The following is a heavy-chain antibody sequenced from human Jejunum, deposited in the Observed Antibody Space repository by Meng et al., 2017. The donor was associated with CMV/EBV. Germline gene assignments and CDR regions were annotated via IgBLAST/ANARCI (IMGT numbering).Heavy chain of an antibody. CDR1: GFSFRNFD. D-gene: IGHD6-6*01. Sequence: SLKIPCAASGFSFRNFDMSWARQAPGKGLEWVATITGSGSRTHYADSVKGRFTISRDNSKNTLYLQINSLRVEDTAIYYCDASDYWGQGTQVTVSS. V-gene: IGHV3-23*01. J-gene: IGHJ4*02. CDR2: ITGSGSRT. CDR3: DASDY.